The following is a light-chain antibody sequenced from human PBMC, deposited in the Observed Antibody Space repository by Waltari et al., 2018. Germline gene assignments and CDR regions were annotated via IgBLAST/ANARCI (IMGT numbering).Light chain of an antibody. CDR2: RAS. Sequence: EIVMTQSPATLSVSPGERATLSCRASQSVSSNLAWYQQKPGQAPKLLIYRASTRESGVPDRFSGSGSGTDFTLTISSLQAEDVAVYYCQQYYGNPRTFGQGTKLEIK. CDR3: QQYYGNPRT. V-gene: IGKV3-15*01. CDR1: QSVSSN. J-gene: IGKJ2*01.